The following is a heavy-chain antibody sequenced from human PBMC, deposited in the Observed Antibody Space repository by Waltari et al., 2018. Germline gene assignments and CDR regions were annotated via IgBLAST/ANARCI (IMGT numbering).Heavy chain of an antibody. V-gene: IGHV4-59*01. CDR2: IYYSGST. CDR1: GGSISSYY. Sequence: QVQLQESGPGLVKPSETLSLTCTVSGGSISSYYWSWLRPPPGKGLEWIGYIYYSGSTNYNPSLKSRVTISVDTSKNQFSLKLSSVTAADTAVYYCARETPYYYYYYMDVWGKGTTVTVSS. J-gene: IGHJ6*03. CDR3: ARETPYYYYYYMDV.